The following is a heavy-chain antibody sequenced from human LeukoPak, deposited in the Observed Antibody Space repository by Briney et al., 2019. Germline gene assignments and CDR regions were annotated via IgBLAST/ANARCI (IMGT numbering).Heavy chain of an antibody. Sequence: GGSLRLSCAASGFTVSASYMSWVRRAPGKGLEWVATIKEDGSEKYYVDSMRGRITISRDNAKNSLYLQMNSLRAEDTAMYYCARLSGSGSSPFDCWGQGTLVTVSS. CDR1: GFTVSASY. V-gene: IGHV3-7*03. J-gene: IGHJ4*02. D-gene: IGHD3-10*01. CDR2: IKEDGSEK. CDR3: ARLSGSGSSPFDC.